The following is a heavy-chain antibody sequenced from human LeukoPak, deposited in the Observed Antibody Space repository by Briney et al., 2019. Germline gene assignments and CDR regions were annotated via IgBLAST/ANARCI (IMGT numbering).Heavy chain of an antibody. CDR2: NGSSSGNI. J-gene: IGHJ4*02. CDR3: ARDDGGREVTANDY. D-gene: IGHD4-11*01. Sequence: PGGSLTLSCAASGFTSSNHSMDWVRQPPARGVEWVSANGSSSGNIYYADSVKGRFTISRDNAKSSLYLEMNSLSAEDTAVYYCARDDGGREVTANDYWGQGTLVTVSS. V-gene: IGHV3-21*01. CDR1: GFTSSNHS.